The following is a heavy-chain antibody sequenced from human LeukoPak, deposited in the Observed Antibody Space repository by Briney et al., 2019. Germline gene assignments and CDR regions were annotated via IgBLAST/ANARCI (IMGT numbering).Heavy chain of an antibody. Sequence: GGSLRLSCAASGFTFSNFAMRWVRQAPGKGLEWVSALSHGGTSTFYATSVKGRFTISRDDSNSTLFLQMDNLRVEDMATYCCARDIYHFRAWGKGTMVTVAS. D-gene: IGHD2/OR15-2a*01. J-gene: IGHJ5*02. CDR2: LSHGGTST. V-gene: IGHV3-23*01. CDR1: GFTFSNFA. CDR3: ARDIYHFRA.